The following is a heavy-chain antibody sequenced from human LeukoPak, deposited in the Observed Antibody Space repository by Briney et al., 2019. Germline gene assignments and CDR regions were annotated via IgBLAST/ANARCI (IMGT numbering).Heavy chain of an antibody. CDR1: GFTFSSYA. V-gene: IGHV3-30*09. D-gene: IGHD2-2*02. Sequence: PGGSLRLSCAASGFTFSSYAMHWVRQAPGKGLEWVAVISYDGSNKYYADSVKGRFAISRDNSKNTLYLQMNSLRAEDTAVYYCAKAMSAYCSSTSCYTFDYWGQGTLVTVSS. J-gene: IGHJ4*02. CDR3: AKAMSAYCSSTSCYTFDY. CDR2: ISYDGSNK.